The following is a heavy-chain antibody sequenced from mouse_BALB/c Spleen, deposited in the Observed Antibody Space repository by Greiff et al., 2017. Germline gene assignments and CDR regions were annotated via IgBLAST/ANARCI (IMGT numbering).Heavy chain of an antibody. D-gene: IGHD1-1*01. J-gene: IGHJ4*01. Sequence: EVQLQESGAELVKPGASVKLSCTASGFNIKDTYMHWVKQRPEQGLEWIGRIDPANGNTKYDPKFQGKATITADTSSNTAYLQLSSLTSEDTAVYYCARGPRGTVVARDYAMDYWGQGTSVTVSS. CDR1: GFNIKDTY. V-gene: IGHV14-3*02. CDR2: IDPANGNT. CDR3: ARGPRGTVVARDYAMDY.